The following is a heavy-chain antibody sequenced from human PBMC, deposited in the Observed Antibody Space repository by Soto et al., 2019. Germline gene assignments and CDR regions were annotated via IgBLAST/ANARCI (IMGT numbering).Heavy chain of an antibody. CDR1: GGSLSGYY. CDR3: ARGLLGGAAT. J-gene: IGHJ5*02. CDR2: INRSGST. D-gene: IGHD3-16*01. V-gene: IGHV4-34*01. Sequence: QVQLQQWGAGLLKPSETLSLTCAVYGGSLSGYYWSWIRQPPGKGLEWIGEINRSGSTNDIPSLKSRVIISVDTSKNQFSLKLSSVTAADTAVYYCARGLLGGAATWGQGTLVTVSS.